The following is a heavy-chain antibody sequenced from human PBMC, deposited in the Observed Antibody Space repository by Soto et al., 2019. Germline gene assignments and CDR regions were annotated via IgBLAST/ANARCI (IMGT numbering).Heavy chain of an antibody. D-gene: IGHD6-19*01. CDR3: AGEPVAGPKAHTVDI. V-gene: IGHV4-59*01. J-gene: IGHJ3*02. CDR1: GGSISNYY. CDR2: VDYSGTT. Sequence: QVQLQESGPGLVKPSETLSLICTVSGGSISNYYWTWIRQPPGKRLEWIGYVDYSGTTNYNPSLKSRVTISVDTSKDQFSLKITSVTAADTAVYYCAGEPVAGPKAHTVDIWGQWTMVTVSS.